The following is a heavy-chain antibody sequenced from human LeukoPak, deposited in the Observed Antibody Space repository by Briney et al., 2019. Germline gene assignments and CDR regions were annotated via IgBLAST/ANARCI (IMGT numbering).Heavy chain of an antibody. CDR2: ISHSGTT. J-gene: IGHJ5*02. CDR1: GESFRPYY. D-gene: IGHD4-11*01. Sequence: PSETLSLTCAVYGESFRPYYWTWLRQPPGKGLEWIGEISHSGTTNYNPSPKSRVTISVDTSKSQFSLRLSPVTAADTAVYYCARGDYGNQRSNNWFDPWGQGTLVTVSS. V-gene: IGHV4-34*01. CDR3: ARGDYGNQRSNNWFDP.